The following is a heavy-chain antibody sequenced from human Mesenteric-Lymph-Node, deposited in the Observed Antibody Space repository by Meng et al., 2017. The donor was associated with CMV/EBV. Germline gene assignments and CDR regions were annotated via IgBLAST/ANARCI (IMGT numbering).Heavy chain of an antibody. V-gene: IGHV3-7*01. CDR2: IQQDGSEK. D-gene: IGHD2-2*01. Sequence: GESLKISCAASGFTFSSYWMNWVRQAPGKGLEWVANIQQDGSEKYYVDSVKGRFIISRDNAEDSLYLQMNSLRAEDTAVYYCARERGGYCGTSTCPRAFDIWGQGTMVTVSS. CDR3: ARERGGYCGTSTCPRAFDI. CDR1: GFTFSSYW. J-gene: IGHJ3*02.